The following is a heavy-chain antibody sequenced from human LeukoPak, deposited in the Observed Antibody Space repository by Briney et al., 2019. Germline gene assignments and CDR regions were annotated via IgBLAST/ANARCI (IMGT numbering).Heavy chain of an antibody. D-gene: IGHD3-22*01. CDR1: GGSISSGNYF. CDR3: ARSYYDSSGPPGY. V-gene: IGHV4-39*01. J-gene: IGHJ4*02. Sequence: SETLSLTRTVSGGSISSGNYFWGWIRQPPGKGLEWIGNIYYSGNIHYNPSLKSRVTISVDTSKNQFSLNLSSVIAADTAVYYCARSYYDSSGPPGYWGQGTLVTVSS. CDR2: IYYSGNI.